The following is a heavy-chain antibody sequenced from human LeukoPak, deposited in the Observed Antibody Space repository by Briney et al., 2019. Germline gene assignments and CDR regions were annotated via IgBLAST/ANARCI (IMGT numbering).Heavy chain of an antibody. V-gene: IGHV3-64*01. J-gene: IGHJ4*02. Sequence: SGGSLRLSCAASGFTLSSYAMHWVRQAPGKGLEYVSAISSNGGSTYYANSVKGRFTISRDNSKNTLYLQMGSLRAEDMAVYYCARDQGYSSSWYPYLDYWGQGTLVTVSS. CDR2: ISSNGGST. D-gene: IGHD6-13*01. CDR3: ARDQGYSSSWYPYLDY. CDR1: GFTLSSYA.